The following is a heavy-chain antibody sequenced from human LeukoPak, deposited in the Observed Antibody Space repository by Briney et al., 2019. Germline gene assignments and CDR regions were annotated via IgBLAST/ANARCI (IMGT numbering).Heavy chain of an antibody. D-gene: IGHD2-2*01. CDR1: GFTFSSYA. CDR2: ISGSGGST. CDR3: AKGRWKYQLLPFDS. J-gene: IGHJ4*02. Sequence: GGSLRLSCAASGFTFSSYAMSWVRQAPGKGLEGGSAISGSGGSTYYADSVKGRFTISRDNSKNTLYRQMNSLRAEDTAVYYCAKGRWKYQLLPFDSWGQGTLVTVSS. V-gene: IGHV3-23*01.